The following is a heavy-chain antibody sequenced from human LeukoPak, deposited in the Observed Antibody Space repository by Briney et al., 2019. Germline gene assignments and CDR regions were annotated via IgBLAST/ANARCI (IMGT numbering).Heavy chain of an antibody. J-gene: IGHJ4*02. CDR2: ISGSGGST. CDR3: AKDGGEVPAAIPYYFDY. CDR1: GFTFSSYA. V-gene: IGHV3-23*01. D-gene: IGHD2-2*01. Sequence: GASLRLSCAASGFTFSSYAMSWVRQAPGKGLEWVSAISGSGGSTYYADSVKGRSTISRDNSKNTLYLQMNSLRAEDTAVYYCAKDGGEVPAAIPYYFDYWGQGTLVTVSS.